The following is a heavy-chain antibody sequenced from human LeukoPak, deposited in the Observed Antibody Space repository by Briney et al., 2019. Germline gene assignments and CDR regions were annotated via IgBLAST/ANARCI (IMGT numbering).Heavy chain of an antibody. CDR2: INQDGSEK. V-gene: IGHV3-7*01. CDR3: ARDYYYDSSGYYWGGYYFDY. CDR1: GFTFGSYG. J-gene: IGHJ4*02. Sequence: GGSLRLSCAASGFTFGSYGMHWVRQAPGKGLEWVANINQDGSEKYYVDSVKGRFTISRDNAKNSLYLQMNSLRAEDTAVYYCARDYYYDSSGYYWGGYYFDYWGQGTLVTVSS. D-gene: IGHD3-22*01.